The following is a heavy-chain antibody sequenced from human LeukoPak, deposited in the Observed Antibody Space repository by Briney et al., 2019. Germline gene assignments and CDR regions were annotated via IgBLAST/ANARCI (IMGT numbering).Heavy chain of an antibody. CDR2: ISGSGGST. D-gene: IGHD5-18*01. Sequence: GGSLRLSCAASGFTFSSYAMSWVRQAPGKGLEWVSAISGSGGSTYYADSVKGRFTISRDNSKNTLALQMNSLRAEDTAVYYCAKGDQRGYSYPPFDYWGQGTLVTVSS. J-gene: IGHJ4*02. CDR1: GFTFSSYA. CDR3: AKGDQRGYSYPPFDY. V-gene: IGHV3-23*01.